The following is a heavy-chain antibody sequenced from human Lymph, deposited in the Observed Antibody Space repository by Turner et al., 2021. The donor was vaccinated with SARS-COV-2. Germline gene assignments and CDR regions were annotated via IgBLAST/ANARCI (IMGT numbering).Heavy chain of an antibody. CDR1: GFTFSTYA. J-gene: IGHJ6*02. D-gene: IGHD3-10*01. CDR2: ISYDGSNK. V-gene: IGHV3-30*04. CDR3: ARYASGGYFYYGMDV. Sequence: QVQLLESGGGVVQPGRCLRLSCAASGFTFSTYAIYWVRQAPGKGLGWVAVISYDGSNKYYADSVKGRFTISRDNSKNTLYLQMNSLRAEDTAVYYCARYASGGYFYYGMDVWGQGTTVTVSS.